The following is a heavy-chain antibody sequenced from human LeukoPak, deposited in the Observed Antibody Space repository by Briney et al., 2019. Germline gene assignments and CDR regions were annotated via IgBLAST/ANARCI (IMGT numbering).Heavy chain of an antibody. J-gene: IGHJ4*02. D-gene: IGHD6-19*01. V-gene: IGHV1-18*01. CDR2: ISGYNGNR. CDR1: VYTFTNYV. CDR3: ARDPSLAVAGIRLFDY. Sequence: ASVTVSFKTSVYTFTNYVISWVRQAPAQGLEWMGWISGYNGNRRYAKKVKGRVTMTTDTSTNTAYMAVNSLRSDDTVIYYCARDPSLAVAGIRLFDYWGQGTLVIVSS.